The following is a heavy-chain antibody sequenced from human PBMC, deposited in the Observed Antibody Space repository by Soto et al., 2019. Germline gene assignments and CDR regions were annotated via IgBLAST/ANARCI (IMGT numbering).Heavy chain of an antibody. J-gene: IGHJ4*02. CDR1: GGSFSGYY. D-gene: IGHD3-16*02. CDR2: INHSGST. CDR3: ARVGYYDYVWGSYRQPPFDY. Sequence: SETLSLTCAVYGGSFSGYYWSWIRQPPGKGLEWIGEINHSGSTNYNPSLKSRVTISVDTSKNQFSLKLSSVTAADTAVYYCARVGYYDYVWGSYRQPPFDYWGQGNMVTVSS. V-gene: IGHV4-34*01.